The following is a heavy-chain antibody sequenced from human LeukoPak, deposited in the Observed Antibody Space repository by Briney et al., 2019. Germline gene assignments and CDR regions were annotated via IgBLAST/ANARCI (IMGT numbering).Heavy chain of an antibody. V-gene: IGHV5-51*01. CDR3: ARSLAYCGGDCYFNWFDP. CDR1: GYSFTSYW. Sequence: GESLKISCKGSGYSFTSYWIGWVRQMPGKGLEWMGIICPGDSDTRYSPSFQGQVTISADKSISTAYLQWSSLKASDTAMYYCARSLAYCGGDCYFNWFDPWGQGTLVTVSS. J-gene: IGHJ5*02. D-gene: IGHD2-21*02. CDR2: ICPGDSDT.